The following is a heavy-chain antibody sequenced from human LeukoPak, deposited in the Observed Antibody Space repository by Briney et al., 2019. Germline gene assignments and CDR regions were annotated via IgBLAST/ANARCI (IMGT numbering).Heavy chain of an antibody. CDR2: ISYDGSNK. V-gene: IGHV3-30*18. J-gene: IGHJ4*02. CDR3: AKEGQPGIAVAGTDY. CDR1: GFNFVAYW. D-gene: IGHD6-19*01. Sequence: GGSLRLSCTTSGFNFVAYWMGWVRQAPGKGLEWVAVISYDGSNKYYADSVKGRFTISRDNSKNTLYLQMNSLRAEDTAVYYCAKEGQPGIAVAGTDYWGQGTLVTVSS.